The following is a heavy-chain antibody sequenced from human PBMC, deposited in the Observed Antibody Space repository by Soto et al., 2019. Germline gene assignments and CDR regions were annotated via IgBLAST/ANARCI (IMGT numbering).Heavy chain of an antibody. CDR3: ARDHSYAFDI. V-gene: IGHV3-48*01. J-gene: IGHJ3*02. CDR2: IRSSSASV. CDR1: GGTVSTYR. Sequence: GGALRISGAAPGGTVSTYRMNWVRQAPGKGLEWVSNIRSSSASVSYVDSVKGRFTISRDNAKNSLYLQMNSLRAEDTAVYYCARDHSYAFDIWGQGTMVTVSS.